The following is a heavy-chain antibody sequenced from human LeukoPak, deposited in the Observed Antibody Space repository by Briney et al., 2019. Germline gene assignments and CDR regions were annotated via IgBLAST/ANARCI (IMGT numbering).Heavy chain of an antibody. V-gene: IGHV3-64D*09. J-gene: IGHJ4*02. Sequence: GGSLRLSCSSSGFAFSAYAMYWVRQAPGKGLEYVSGISSDGGRSFYADSVKGRFTISRDNSKNTLYLQMSSLRVEDTAIYYCVKITSVTGGDCWGQGTRLTVSS. CDR1: GFAFSAYA. CDR3: VKITSVTGGDC. CDR2: ISSDGGRS. D-gene: IGHD1-1*01.